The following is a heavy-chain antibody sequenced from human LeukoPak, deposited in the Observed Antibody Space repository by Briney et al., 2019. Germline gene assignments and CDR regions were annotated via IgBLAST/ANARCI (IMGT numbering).Heavy chain of an antibody. CDR2: INPNSGRT. V-gene: IGHV1-2*02. D-gene: IGHD3-9*01. CDR1: GYTFNDYY. J-gene: IGHJ4*02. CDR3: ARDSSDILTGYYHF. Sequence: ASVKVSCKTSGYTFNDYYLHRVRQAPGQGLEWMGWINPNSGRTNYAPKFQGRVTLTTDTPISTAYMELSSLISGDTALYYCARDSSDILTGYYHFWGQGTLVTVSS.